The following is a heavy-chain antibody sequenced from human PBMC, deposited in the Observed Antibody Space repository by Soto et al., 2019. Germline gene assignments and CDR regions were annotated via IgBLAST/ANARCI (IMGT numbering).Heavy chain of an antibody. J-gene: IGHJ4*02. CDR1: GGSISSYY. CDR3: ARVWGYCFDY. D-gene: IGHD2-21*01. Sequence: QVQLQESGPGLVKPSETLSLTCTVSGGSISSYYWSWIRQPPGKGLEWIGYIYYSGSTNYNPSLKSRVPISVDTSKSQFSPKLSSVTAADTAVYYCARVWGYCFDYWGQGTLVTVSS. V-gene: IGHV4-59*01. CDR2: IYYSGST.